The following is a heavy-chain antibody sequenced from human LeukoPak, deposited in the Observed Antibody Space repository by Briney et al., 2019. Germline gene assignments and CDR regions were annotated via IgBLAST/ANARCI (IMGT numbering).Heavy chain of an antibody. D-gene: IGHD4-17*01. CDR2: IYYSGST. J-gene: IGHJ2*01. Sequence: PSETLSLTCTVSGGSISSSSYYWGWIRQPPGKGLEWIGSIYYSGSTYYNPSLKSRVTISVDTSKNQFSLKLRSVTAADTAVYYCAAKIPYGDYRVGDPIHFDLWGRGTLVTVSS. CDR1: GGSISSSSYY. V-gene: IGHV4-39*07. CDR3: AAKIPYGDYRVGDPIHFDL.